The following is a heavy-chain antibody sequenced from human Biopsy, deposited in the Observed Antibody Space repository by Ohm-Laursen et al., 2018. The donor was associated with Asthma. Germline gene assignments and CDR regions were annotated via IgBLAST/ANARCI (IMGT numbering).Heavy chain of an antibody. CDR1: GGTFNTYV. Sequence: SSVKVSCKSLGGTFNTYVIGWVRQAPGQGLEWMGGINSVFVITTYPQKFQDRVTITADDSTSTVYMELSSLRSEDTAVYYCARKAGSCISRTCYSLDFWGQGTLVTVSS. CDR2: INSVFVIT. J-gene: IGHJ4*02. D-gene: IGHD2-2*01. V-gene: IGHV1-69*01. CDR3: ARKAGSCISRTCYSLDF.